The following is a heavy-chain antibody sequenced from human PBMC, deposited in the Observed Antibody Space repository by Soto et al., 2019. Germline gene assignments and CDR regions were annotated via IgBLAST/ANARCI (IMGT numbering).Heavy chain of an antibody. D-gene: IGHD6-19*01. Sequence: QLQVQESGPGLVKPSETLSLTCSVSGGSISSSPYYWGWIRQPPGKGLEGIARISFSGNTDYNPSLKSRVTISADTSKNQFSLTLSSVTAADTAVYYCARLTVVGRVGDCWGQGTLVTVSS. J-gene: IGHJ4*02. CDR3: ARLTVVGRVGDC. V-gene: IGHV4-39*01. CDR2: ISFSGNT. CDR1: GGSISSSPYY.